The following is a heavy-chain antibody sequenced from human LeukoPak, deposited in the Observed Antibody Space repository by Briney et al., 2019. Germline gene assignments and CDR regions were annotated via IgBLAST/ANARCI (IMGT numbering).Heavy chain of an antibody. D-gene: IGHD4/OR15-4a*01. Sequence: PGGSLRLSCAASGFTFGDYYMTWIRQAPGKGLEWVSYISSSGTTIYYADSVKGRFTISRDNAKNSLYLQMDSLRAEETAVYFCARGVTMVVSSRAFDLWGQGTLVTVYS. V-gene: IGHV3-11*04. J-gene: IGHJ3*01. CDR3: ARGVTMVVSSRAFDL. CDR1: GFTFGDYY. CDR2: ISSSGTTI.